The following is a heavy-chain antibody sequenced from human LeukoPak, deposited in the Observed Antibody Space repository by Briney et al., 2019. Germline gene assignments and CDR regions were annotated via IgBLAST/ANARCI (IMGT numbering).Heavy chain of an antibody. CDR1: GYTLTELS. CDR2: FDPEDGET. J-gene: IGHJ4*02. CDR3: ATAYCGGDCYPNLFDY. V-gene: IGHV1-24*01. D-gene: IGHD2-21*01. Sequence: ASVKVSCKVSGYTLTELSMHWVRQAPGKGIEWMGGFDPEDGETIYAQKFQGRVTMTEDTSTDTAYMELSSLRSEDTAVYYCATAYCGGDCYPNLFDYWGQGTLVTVSS.